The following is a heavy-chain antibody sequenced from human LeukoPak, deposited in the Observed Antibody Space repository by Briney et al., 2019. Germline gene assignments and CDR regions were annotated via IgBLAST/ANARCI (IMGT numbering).Heavy chain of an antibody. CDR2: ISSGSSYI. CDR1: GFTFSSYS. CDR3: VGPGGGYYYNY. D-gene: IGHD3-3*01. J-gene: IGHJ4*02. V-gene: IGHV3-21*01. Sequence: GGSLRLSCAASGFTFSSYSMYWVRQAPGKGLEWVSSISSGSSYISHADSVKGRFTISRDNAKNSLYLQMSSLRVEDTAVYYCVGPGGGYYYNYWGQGTLVTVSS.